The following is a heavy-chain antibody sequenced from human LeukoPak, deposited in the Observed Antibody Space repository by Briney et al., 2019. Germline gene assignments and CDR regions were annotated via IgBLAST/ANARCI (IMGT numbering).Heavy chain of an antibody. CDR1: GFTFSSYW. V-gene: IGHV3-7*01. J-gene: IGHJ4*02. Sequence: GGSLRLSCAASGFTFSSYWMSWVRQAPGKGLEWVANIKQDGSEKYYVDSVKGRFTISRDNAKNSLYLQMNSLRAEDTAVYYCARTTPSHCSSTSCYGDIYFDYWGQGTLVTVSS. CDR3: ARTTPSHCSSTSCYGDIYFDY. D-gene: IGHD2-2*01. CDR2: IKQDGSEK.